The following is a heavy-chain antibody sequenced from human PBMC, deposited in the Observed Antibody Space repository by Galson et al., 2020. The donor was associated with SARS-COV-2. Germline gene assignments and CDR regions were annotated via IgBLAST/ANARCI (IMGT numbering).Heavy chain of an antibody. V-gene: IGHV4-34*01. CDR3: ARFGRDFGAPKPDS. D-gene: IGHD3-10*01. Sequence: PSETLSLTCAVYGGSFNDYYWSWIRQPPGKGLEWIGGITHSGSSDYNPSLGGRATISVDTSKNQFSLRLNSVTAADTSVYYCARFGRDFGAPKPDSWGQGILVTVSS. CDR1: GGSFNDYY. J-gene: IGHJ5*01. CDR2: ITHSGSS.